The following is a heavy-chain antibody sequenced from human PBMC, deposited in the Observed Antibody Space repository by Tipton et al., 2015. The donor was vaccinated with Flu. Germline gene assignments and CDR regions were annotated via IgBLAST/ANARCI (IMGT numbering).Heavy chain of an antibody. CDR1: GGSFSSHY. CDR2: INPSGST. Sequence: TLSLTCAVYGGSFSSHYWSWIRQPPGKGLEWIGEINPSGSTNYNPSHKSRVTISGDTSKNQVSLKLSSVTAADTAVYYCAAHYSGGSCSDAFDIWGQGTMVTVSS. D-gene: IGHD2-15*01. V-gene: IGHV4-34*01. CDR3: AAHYSGGSCSDAFDI. J-gene: IGHJ3*02.